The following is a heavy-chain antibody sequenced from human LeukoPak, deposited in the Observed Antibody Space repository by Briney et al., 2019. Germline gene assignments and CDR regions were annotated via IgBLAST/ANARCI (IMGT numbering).Heavy chain of an antibody. V-gene: IGHV3-23*01. D-gene: IGHD3-9*01. CDR2: ISGRSSTT. CDR3: AKDGLRYFDWLLNYYYYYYVDV. J-gene: IGHJ6*03. CDR1: GFTFSSYA. Sequence: PGGSLRLSCAASGFTFSSYAMSWVRQAPGKGLQWVSTISGRSSTTHYADSVKGRFTISRDNSKNTLYLQMNSLRAEDTAVYYCAKDGLRYFDWLLNYYYYYYVDVWGKGTTVTVSS.